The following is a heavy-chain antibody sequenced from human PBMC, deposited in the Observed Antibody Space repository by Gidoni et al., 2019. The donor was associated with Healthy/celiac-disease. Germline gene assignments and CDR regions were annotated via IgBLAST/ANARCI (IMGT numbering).Heavy chain of an antibody. CDR3: ARITMVGDWFDP. CDR2: INHSGST. D-gene: IGHD3-10*01. CDR1: GGSFSGYY. J-gene: IGHJ5*02. V-gene: IGHV4-34*01. Sequence: QVQLQQWVAGLLKPSETLSLTCAVDGGSFSGYYWSWIRQPPGKGLEWIGEINHSGSTNYTPSLKSRVTISVDTSKNQFSLKLSSVTASDTAVYYFARITMVGDWFDPWGQGTLVTVSS.